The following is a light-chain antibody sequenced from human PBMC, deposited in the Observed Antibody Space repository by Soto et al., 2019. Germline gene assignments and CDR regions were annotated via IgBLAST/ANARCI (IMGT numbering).Light chain of an antibody. CDR2: GAS. CDR3: KQHSHWPPWT. Sequence: EIRMRQAPDSMSLSPGEKGNLSYMAIQSVSSSYLAWYQQKPGQAPRLLIYGASSRATGIPDRFSGSGSGTDFTLTISSLEPEDFAVYYCKQHSHWPPWTFGQGTKVDIK. CDR1: QSVSSSY. J-gene: IGKJ1*01. V-gene: IGKV3D-20*02.